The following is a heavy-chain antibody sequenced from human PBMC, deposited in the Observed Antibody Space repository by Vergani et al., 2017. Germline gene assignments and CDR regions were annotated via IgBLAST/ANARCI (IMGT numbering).Heavy chain of an antibody. CDR2: ISGSGGST. CDR3: AKANPRNSGYDYLYYYHAMDV. J-gene: IGHJ6*02. CDR1: GFTFNHYA. V-gene: IGHV3-23*01. D-gene: IGHD5-12*01. Sequence: EVQLLESGGDLVQPGGSLRLSCAASGFTFNHYAMNWVRQAPGKGLEWVSGISGSGGSTYYAGSVKGRFTISIDSSKNTFYLQMNSLSAGDTAVYYCAKANPRNSGYDYLYYYHAMDVWGQGTTVTVSS.